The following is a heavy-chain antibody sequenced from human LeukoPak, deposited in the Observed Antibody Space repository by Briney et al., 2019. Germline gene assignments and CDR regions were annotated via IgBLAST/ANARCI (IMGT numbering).Heavy chain of an antibody. J-gene: IGHJ4*02. V-gene: IGHV4-59*01. Sequence: SSETLSLTCTVSGGSISSYYWSWIRQPPGKGLEWIGYIHYSGSTNYNPSLKSRVTISVDTSKNQFSLKLSSVTAADTAVYYCAREGLYFDYWGQGTLVTVSS. CDR1: GGSISSYY. CDR2: IHYSGST. D-gene: IGHD2-15*01. CDR3: AREGLYFDY.